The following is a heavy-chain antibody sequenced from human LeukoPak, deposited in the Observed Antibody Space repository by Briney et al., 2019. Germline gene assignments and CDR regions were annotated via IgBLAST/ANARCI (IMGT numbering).Heavy chain of an antibody. J-gene: IGHJ4*02. D-gene: IGHD6-13*01. CDR3: ATGGSSWYYFDY. CDR1: GYTLTELS. Sequence: VASVKVSCKVSGYTLTELSMHWVRQAPGKGLEWMGGFDPEDGETIYAQKFQGRVTMTEDTSTDTAYMELSSLRSEDTAVYYCATGGSSWYYFDYWGQGTLVTVSS. V-gene: IGHV1-24*01. CDR2: FDPEDGET.